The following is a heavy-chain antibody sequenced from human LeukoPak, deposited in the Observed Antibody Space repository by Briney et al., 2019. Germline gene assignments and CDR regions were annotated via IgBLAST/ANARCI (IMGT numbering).Heavy chain of an antibody. D-gene: IGHD6-25*01. Sequence: SETLSLTCTVSGDSISSYYWSWIRQPPGKGLEWIGYIYYRGSTKYNPSLKSRVTISLDTSRNQVSLKLSSVTAADTAVYYCAKDTRRRPGIASVWGQGTLVTVSS. CDR2: IYYRGST. J-gene: IGHJ4*02. CDR1: GDSISSYY. CDR3: AKDTRRRPGIASV. V-gene: IGHV4-59*01.